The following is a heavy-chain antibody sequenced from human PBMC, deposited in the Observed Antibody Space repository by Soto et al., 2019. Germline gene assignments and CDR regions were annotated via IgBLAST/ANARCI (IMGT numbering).Heavy chain of an antibody. CDR2: INHSGST. Sequence: SETLSLTCAVCGGAFSGYYWSWIRQPPGKGLEWIGEINHSGSTNYNPSLKSRVTISVDTSKNQFSLKLSSVTAADTAVYYCARGPDLVGPHYYYYYMDVWGKGTTVTVSS. V-gene: IGHV4-34*01. CDR3: ARGPDLVGPHYYYYYMDV. J-gene: IGHJ6*03. CDR1: GGAFSGYY. D-gene: IGHD2-15*01.